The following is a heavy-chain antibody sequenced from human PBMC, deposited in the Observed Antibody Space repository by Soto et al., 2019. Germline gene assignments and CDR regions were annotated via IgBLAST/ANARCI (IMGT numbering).Heavy chain of an antibody. CDR1: GYTFTSYG. D-gene: IGHD6-19*01. CDR2: ISASNGNT. CDR3: ARSGGGALYYFDY. J-gene: IGHJ4*02. Sequence: QVQLVQSGAEVKNSGASVKVSCKASGYTFTSYGFSWVRQAPGQGLGWMGWISASNGNTNYAQKFQGRVTITADESTSTAYMELSSLRSEDTAVYYCARSGGGALYYFDYWGQGTLVTVSS. V-gene: IGHV1-18*01.